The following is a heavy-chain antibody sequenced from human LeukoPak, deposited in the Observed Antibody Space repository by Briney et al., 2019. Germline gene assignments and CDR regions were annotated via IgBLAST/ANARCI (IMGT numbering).Heavy chain of an antibody. J-gene: IGHJ4*02. CDR1: GGSIRSYY. CDR3: ARKTGDLYYFDY. V-gene: IGHV4-59*01. CDR2: IYYSGST. D-gene: IGHD7-27*01. Sequence: SETLSLTCTVSGGSIRSYYWSWIRQPPGKGLEWIGYIYYSGSTNYNPSLKSRVSISVDTSKNQFSLRLSSVTAADTAVYYCARKTGDLYYFDYWGQGTLVTVSS.